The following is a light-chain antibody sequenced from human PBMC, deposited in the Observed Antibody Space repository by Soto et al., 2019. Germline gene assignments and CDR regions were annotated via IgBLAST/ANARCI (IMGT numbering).Light chain of an antibody. CDR3: QQSFSSPLT. V-gene: IGKV1-39*01. CDR2: TAS. CDR1: QNIKKY. Sequence: DIQMTQSPSALSASVGDRVTITCRASQNIKKYLNWYRQKPGKAPDLLIYTASSLHVGFPSRFSGSGSGTDFTLTITSLQPEDSATYYCQQSFSSPLTFGGGTKVDIK. J-gene: IGKJ4*01.